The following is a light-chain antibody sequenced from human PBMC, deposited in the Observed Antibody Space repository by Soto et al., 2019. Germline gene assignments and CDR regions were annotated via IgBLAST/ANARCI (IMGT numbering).Light chain of an antibody. Sequence: QLVLTHSSSASASLGSSVKLTCTLSSGHNSYIIAWHQQQPGKAPRYLMKLEGSGSYNKGSGVPDRFSGSSSGADRYLTISNLQFEDEADYYCETWDSNPRVFGGGTKRTVL. V-gene: IGLV4-60*02. CDR1: SGHNSYI. J-gene: IGLJ3*02. CDR2: LEGSGSY. CDR3: ETWDSNPRV.